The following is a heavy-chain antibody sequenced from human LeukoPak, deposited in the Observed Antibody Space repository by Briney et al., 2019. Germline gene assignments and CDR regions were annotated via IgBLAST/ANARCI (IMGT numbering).Heavy chain of an antibody. D-gene: IGHD3-10*01. CDR3: AKDFRNYYGPGSYYKNDY. Sequence: GGSLRLSCAVSGFTFSNYAMSWVRQAPGKGLEWVSGISGSGSSTYYADSVKGRFTISRDNSKNTLYLQMNSLRAEDTAVYYCAKDFRNYYGPGSYYKNDYWGQGTLVTVSS. V-gene: IGHV3-23*01. J-gene: IGHJ4*02. CDR2: ISGSGSST. CDR1: GFTFSNYA.